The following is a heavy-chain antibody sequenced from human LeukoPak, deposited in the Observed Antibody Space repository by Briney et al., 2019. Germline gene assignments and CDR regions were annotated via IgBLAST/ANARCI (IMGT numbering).Heavy chain of an antibody. J-gene: IGHJ6*02. CDR1: GYTLTELS. Sequence: ASVKVSCKVSGYTLTELSMHWVRQAPGKGLEWMGGFDPEDGETIYAQKFQGRVTMTEDTSTDTAYMELSSLRSEDTAVYYCARVRPISYSSSWYPHYYYYGMDVWGQGTTVTVSS. V-gene: IGHV1-24*01. CDR3: ARVRPISYSSSWYPHYYYYGMDV. D-gene: IGHD6-13*01. CDR2: FDPEDGET.